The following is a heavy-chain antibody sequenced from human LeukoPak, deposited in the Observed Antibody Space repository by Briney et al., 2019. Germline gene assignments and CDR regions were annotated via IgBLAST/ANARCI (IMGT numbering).Heavy chain of an antibody. D-gene: IGHD5-12*01. J-gene: IGHJ4*02. CDR1: GLTFSSHW. CDR3: ARDQEYSGYDYHFDY. Sequence: PGGSLRLSCAASGLTFSSHWMHWVRQAPGKGLVWVSRITNDGSSTTYADSVKGRFTISRDNAKNMLYLQVNSLRAEDTAVYYCARDQEYSGYDYHFDYWGQGTLVTVSS. CDR2: ITNDGSST. V-gene: IGHV3-74*01.